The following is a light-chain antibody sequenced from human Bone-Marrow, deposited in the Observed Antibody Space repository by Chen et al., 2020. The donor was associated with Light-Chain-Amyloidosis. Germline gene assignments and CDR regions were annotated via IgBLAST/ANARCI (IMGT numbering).Light chain of an antibody. CDR3: QQRSNWPPSIT. V-gene: IGKV3-11*01. Sequence: IVLTQSPATLSLSPGERAILSCRASQSVGTYFAWYQQKPGQAPRLLIYDASHRATGIPARFSGSGSGTDFTLTLSSLEPEDFAVYYCQQRSNWPPSITFGQGTRLEMK. J-gene: IGKJ5*01. CDR2: DAS. CDR1: QSVGTY.